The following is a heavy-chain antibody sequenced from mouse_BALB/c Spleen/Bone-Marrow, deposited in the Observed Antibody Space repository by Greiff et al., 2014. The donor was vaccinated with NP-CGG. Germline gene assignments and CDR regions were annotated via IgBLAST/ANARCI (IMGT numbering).Heavy chain of an antibody. CDR3: AAYYYGRSQFAY. Sequence: EVMLVESGAELVKPGASVKLSCTASGFNIKDTYLHWVKQRPEQGLEWIGRIDPANGNTKYDPKFQGKATITADTSSNTAYLQLRSRTSEDDAVYYCAAYYYGRSQFAYWGQGTLVTVSA. J-gene: IGHJ3*01. CDR1: GFNIKDTY. CDR2: IDPANGNT. D-gene: IGHD1-1*01. V-gene: IGHV14-3*02.